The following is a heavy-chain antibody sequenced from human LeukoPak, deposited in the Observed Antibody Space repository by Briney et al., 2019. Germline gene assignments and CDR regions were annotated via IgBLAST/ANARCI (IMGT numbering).Heavy chain of an antibody. CDR2: INPSGGSP. CDR1: GYTFTSYH. D-gene: IGHD5-12*01. CDR3: AREGYDYGVDY. Sequence: ASVKVSCKASGYTFTSYHLHWVRQAPGQGLEWMGIINPSGGSPNYAQKFQGRVTMTRDMSTSTVNMELSSLRSEDTAVYYCAREGYDYGVDYWGQGTLVTVSS. J-gene: IGHJ4*02. V-gene: IGHV1-46*01.